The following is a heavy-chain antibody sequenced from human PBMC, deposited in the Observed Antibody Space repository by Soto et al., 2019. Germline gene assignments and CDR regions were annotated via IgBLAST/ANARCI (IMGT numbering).Heavy chain of an antibody. Sequence: QLQLQESGPGLVKPSGTLSLTCVVSGGFVNTSNWWSWVRQPPGKGLEWMGEVYHTGRTNYSPSFKSRLSMSVDKPKNQFYLTLTSVTAADTAIYYCANSYYGWGFDYWGQGALVTVAS. J-gene: IGHJ4*02. CDR2: VYHTGRT. V-gene: IGHV4-4*02. CDR1: GGFVNTSNW. CDR3: ANSYYGWGFDY. D-gene: IGHD3-10*01.